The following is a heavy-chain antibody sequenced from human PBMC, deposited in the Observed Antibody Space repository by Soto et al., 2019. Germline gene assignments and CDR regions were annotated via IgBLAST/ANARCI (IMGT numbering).Heavy chain of an antibody. V-gene: IGHV4-31*03. CDR1: GDSISSGGYY. J-gene: IGHJ4*02. CDR2: IYYSGST. Sequence: SETLSLTCTVSGDSISSGGYYWSWIRQHPGKGLEWIGYIYYSGSTYYNPSLKSRVTISVDTSKNQFSLKLSSVTAADTAVYYCARLDYYDSSGYYGPVFDYWGQGTLVTVSS. CDR3: ARLDYYDSSGYYGPVFDY. D-gene: IGHD3-22*01.